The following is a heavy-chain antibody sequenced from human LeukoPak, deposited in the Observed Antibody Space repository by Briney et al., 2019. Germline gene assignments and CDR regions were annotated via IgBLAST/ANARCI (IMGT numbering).Heavy chain of an antibody. V-gene: IGHV4-4*07. CDR1: GASMTSHY. CDR2: VQATGTT. CDR3: ARFVNSYYYDSSDYTREHYYMDV. J-gene: IGHJ6*03. D-gene: IGHD3-22*01. Sequence: SETLSLTCSVSGASMTSHYWGWMRQPAGKGLEWIGRVQATGTTNLNPSLDRRVAMTVDTSMNQVSLKLRYVTAADTATYFCARFVNSYYYDSSDYTREHYYMDVWGIGTTVTVSS.